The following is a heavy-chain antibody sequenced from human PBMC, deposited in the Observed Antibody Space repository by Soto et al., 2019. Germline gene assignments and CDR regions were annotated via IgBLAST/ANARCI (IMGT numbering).Heavy chain of an antibody. CDR2: INPGNGNT. V-gene: IGHV1-3*01. D-gene: IGHD3-16*01. CDR1: GYTLPRYA. Sequence: ASVQVSCKASGYTLPRYAMNWVRQAPGQSPEWMGWINPGNGNTKYSQRFQGRVTITRDTSASTAYMELSSLTSEDTAVYYFARSGALNSYDYGSYFDYWGQGTMVTVYS. CDR3: ARSGALNSYDYGSYFDY. J-gene: IGHJ4*02.